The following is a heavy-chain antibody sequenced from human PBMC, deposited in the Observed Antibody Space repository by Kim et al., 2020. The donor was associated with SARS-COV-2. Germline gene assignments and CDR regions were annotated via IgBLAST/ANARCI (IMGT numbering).Heavy chain of an antibody. CDR1: GGSISSSSYY. J-gene: IGHJ4*02. Sequence: SETLSLTCTVSGGSISSSSYYWGWIRQPPGKGLEWIGSIYYSGSTYYNPSLKSRVTISVDTSKNQFSLKLSSVTAADTAVYYCARRKYYYDSSGSEPDYWGQGTLVTVSS. CDR3: ARRKYYYDSSGSEPDY. CDR2: IYYSGST. D-gene: IGHD3-22*01. V-gene: IGHV4-39*01.